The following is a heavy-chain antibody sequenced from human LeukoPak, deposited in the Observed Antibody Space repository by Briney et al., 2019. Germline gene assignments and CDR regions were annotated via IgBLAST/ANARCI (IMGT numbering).Heavy chain of an antibody. V-gene: IGHV3-74*01. Sequence: GGSLRLSCAADGFTFSKYWMLWVRQAPGKGLESVSRINTDGTVTTYADSVKGRFSVSRDSADNTMFLQMNSVRDEETAVYYCATKQWLAPPPDSWGQGTPVTVSS. CDR2: INTDGTVT. J-gene: IGHJ4*02. CDR1: GFTFSKYW. D-gene: IGHD6-19*01. CDR3: ATKQWLAPPPDS.